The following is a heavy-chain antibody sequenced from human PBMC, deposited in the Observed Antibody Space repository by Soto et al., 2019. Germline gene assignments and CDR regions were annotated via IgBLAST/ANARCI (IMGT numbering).Heavy chain of an antibody. V-gene: IGHV1-8*01. J-gene: IGHJ4*02. CDR3: ARGRSSVRYIAARPSPFDY. CDR1: GYTFTSYD. D-gene: IGHD6-6*01. CDR2: MNPNSGNT. Sequence: ASVKVSCKASGYTFTSYDINWVRQATGQGXEWMGWMNPNSGNTGYAQKFQGRVTMTRNTSISTAYMELSSLRSEDTAVYYCARGRSSVRYIAARPSPFDYWGQGTLVTVSS.